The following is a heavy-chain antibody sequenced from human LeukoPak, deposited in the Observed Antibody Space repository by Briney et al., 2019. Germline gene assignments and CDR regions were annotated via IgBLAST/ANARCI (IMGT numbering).Heavy chain of an antibody. CDR1: GYTFTGYY. CDR3: ARGSTAFSAAGTGDY. D-gene: IGHD6-13*01. CDR2: INPNSGGT. J-gene: IGHJ4*02. Sequence: ASVKVSFTASGYTFTGYYMHWVRQAPGQGLEWMGWINPNSGGTNYAQKFQGRVTMTRDTSISTAYMELSRLRSDDTAVYYCARGSTAFSAAGTGDYWGQGTLVTVSS. V-gene: IGHV1-2*02.